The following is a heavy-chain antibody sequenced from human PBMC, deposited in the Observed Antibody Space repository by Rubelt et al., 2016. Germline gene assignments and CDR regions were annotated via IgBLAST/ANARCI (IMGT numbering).Heavy chain of an antibody. CDR2: ISSTAGYI. D-gene: IGHD4/OR15-4a*01. CDR1: GFTFSSYT. CDR3: ATDGPWSRVELDY. Sequence: EVQLVESGGTLVKPGGSLRLSCAASGFTFSSYTMNWVRQAPGKGLEWVSSISSTAGYIYYADSVKGRFNVSRDNAKKTVYLQMNSLRAEDTAVYYGATDGPWSRVELDYWGQGTPVTVSS. V-gene: IGHV3-21*01. J-gene: IGHJ4*02.